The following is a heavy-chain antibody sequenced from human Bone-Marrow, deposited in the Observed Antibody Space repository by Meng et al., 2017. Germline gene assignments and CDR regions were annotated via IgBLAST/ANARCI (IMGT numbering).Heavy chain of an antibody. CDR1: GVTFSGTY. V-gene: IGHV3-73*02. CDR2: IETKPNNYAT. J-gene: IGHJ3*02. D-gene: IGHD4-11*01. CDR3: TIYTRVHI. Sequence: EVVVVRAGGGLSRPGWSLMTSCAVSGVTFSGTYIHRVRQASGKGLEWVGRIETKPNNYATSYGESLRGRITNSRDDSKIMAYLQMNSLKTEYTALYYSTIYTRVHIWGQGTMVTVSS.